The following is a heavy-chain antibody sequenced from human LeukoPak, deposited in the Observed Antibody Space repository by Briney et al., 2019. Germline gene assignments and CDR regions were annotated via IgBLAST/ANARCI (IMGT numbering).Heavy chain of an antibody. CDR2: ISSSSSYI. CDR3: ARDLVYYDSSGYPSSNWFDP. D-gene: IGHD3-22*01. CDR1: GFAFSRYS. Sequence: GGSVRLSCAASGFAFSRYSMNWVRQAPGKGLEWVSSISSSSSYIYYADSVKGRFTISRDNAKNSLYLQMNSLRAEDTAVYYCARDLVYYDSSGYPSSNWFDPWGQGTLVTVSS. J-gene: IGHJ5*02. V-gene: IGHV3-21*01.